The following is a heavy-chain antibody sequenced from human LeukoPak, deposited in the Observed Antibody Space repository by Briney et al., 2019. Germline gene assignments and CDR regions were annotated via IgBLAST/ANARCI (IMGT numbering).Heavy chain of an antibody. CDR3: ANNQGDDSSGQKVYPPIY. CDR1: GLTFSSYA. CDR2: ISGSGGST. D-gene: IGHD3-22*01. Sequence: PGGSLRLSCAASGLTFSSYAMSRVRQAPGKGLEWVSAISGSGGSTYYADSVKGRFTISRDNSKNTLYLQMNSLRAEDTAVYYCANNQGDDSSGQKVYPPIYWGQGTLVTVSS. J-gene: IGHJ4*02. V-gene: IGHV3-23*01.